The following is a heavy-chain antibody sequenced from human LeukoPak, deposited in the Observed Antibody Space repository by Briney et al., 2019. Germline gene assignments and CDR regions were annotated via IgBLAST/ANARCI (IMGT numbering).Heavy chain of an antibody. V-gene: IGHV3-30-3*01. CDR1: RFTFSSYA. CDR2: ISYDGSNK. D-gene: IGHD3-22*01. Sequence: GGSLRLSCAASRFTFSSYAMHWVRQAPGKGLEWVAVISYDGSNKYYADSVKGRFTISRDNSKNTLYLQMNSLRAEDTAVYYCARVIPGYYYDSSGPIDYWGQGTLVTVSS. CDR3: ARVIPGYYYDSSGPIDY. J-gene: IGHJ4*02.